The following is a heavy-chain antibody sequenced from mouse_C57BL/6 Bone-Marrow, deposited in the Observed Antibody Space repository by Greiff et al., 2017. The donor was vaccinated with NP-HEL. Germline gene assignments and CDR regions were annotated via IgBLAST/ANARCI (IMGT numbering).Heavy chain of an antibody. D-gene: IGHD1-1*01. CDR3: ARSGGRYYGSGTY. CDR1: GYTFTSYG. J-gene: IGHJ3*01. V-gene: IGHV1-81*01. Sequence: VQLQQSGAELARPGASVKLSCKASGYTFTSYGISWVKQRTGQGLEWIGEIYPRSGNTYYNEKFQGKATLTADKSSSTAYMELRSLTFEDSAVDCWARSGGRYYGSGTYWGQGTRVTVSA. CDR2: IYPRSGNT.